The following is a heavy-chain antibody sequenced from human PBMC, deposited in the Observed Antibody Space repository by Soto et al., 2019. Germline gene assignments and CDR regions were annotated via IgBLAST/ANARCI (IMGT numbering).Heavy chain of an antibody. Sequence: GGSLRLSCAASGFTFSDFYMSWIRQAPGKGLEWVSYISSSGSHTPYADSVKGRFTISRDNAKNSVYLQMNSLRAEDTAVYYCARVGSTSAAGVLDYWGQATLVTVS. V-gene: IGHV3-11*06. CDR1: GFTFSDFY. CDR2: ISSSGSHT. D-gene: IGHD6-13*01. J-gene: IGHJ4*02. CDR3: ARVGSTSAAGVLDY.